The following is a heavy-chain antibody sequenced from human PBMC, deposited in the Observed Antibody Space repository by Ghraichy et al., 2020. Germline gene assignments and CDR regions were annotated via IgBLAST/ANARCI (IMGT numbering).Heavy chain of an antibody. CDR3: ARVDSSGLVGY. V-gene: IGHV4-61*01. CDR2: IYSSRRT. D-gene: IGHD3-22*01. J-gene: IGHJ4*02. CDR1: GGAVSSGSYY. Sequence: SETLSLTCTVSGGAVSSGSYYWSWIRQPPGKGLEYIGYIYSSRRTNYNPSLKSRVTISVDTSKNQFSLKLSSVTAADTAVYYCARVDSSGLVGYWGQGTLVTVSS.